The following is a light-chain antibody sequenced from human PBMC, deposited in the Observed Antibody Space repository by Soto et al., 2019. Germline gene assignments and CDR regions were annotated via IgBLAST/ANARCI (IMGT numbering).Light chain of an antibody. J-gene: IGKJ4*01. CDR3: QQNYSTYLY. CDR1: QSISSY. CDR2: AAS. Sequence: DIQLTQSPSSLSASVGDRVTITCRASQSISSYLNWFQQKPGKAPKVLISAASSLQSGVPSRFSGSGSGTDFTLTIISLEPEDFATYYCQQNYSTYLYFGGWTKVDIK. V-gene: IGKV1-39*01.